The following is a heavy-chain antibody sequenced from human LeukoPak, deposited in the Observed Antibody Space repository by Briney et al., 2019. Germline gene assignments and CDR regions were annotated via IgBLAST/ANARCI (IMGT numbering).Heavy chain of an antibody. V-gene: IGHV1-46*01. Sequence: ASVKVSCKASGYTFTSYYMHWVRQAPGQGLEWMGIINPSGGSTSYAQKFQGRVTITTDESTSTAYMELSSLRSEDTAVYYCARRHPWEWEDAFDIWGQGTMVTVSS. CDR3: ARRHPWEWEDAFDI. CDR2: INPSGGST. J-gene: IGHJ3*02. D-gene: IGHD1-26*01. CDR1: GYTFTSYY.